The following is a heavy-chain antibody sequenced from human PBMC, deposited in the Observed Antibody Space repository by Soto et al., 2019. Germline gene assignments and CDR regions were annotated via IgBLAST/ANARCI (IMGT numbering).Heavy chain of an antibody. D-gene: IGHD2-15*01. CDR3: AREPLGYCSGGSCSHDYYYYYGMDV. CDR2: ISAYNGNT. Sequence: QVPLVQSGAEVKKPGASVKVSCKASGYTFTSYGISWVRQAPGQGLEWMGWISAYNGNTNYAQKLQGRVTMTTDTSTSKAYMELRSLRSDDTAVYYCAREPLGYCSGGSCSHDYYYYYGMDVWGQGTTVTVSS. V-gene: IGHV1-18*01. CDR1: GYTFTSYG. J-gene: IGHJ6*02.